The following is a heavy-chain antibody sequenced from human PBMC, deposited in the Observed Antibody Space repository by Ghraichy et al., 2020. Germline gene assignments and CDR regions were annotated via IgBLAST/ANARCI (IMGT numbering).Heavy chain of an antibody. CDR2: ISGSGGST. J-gene: IGHJ6*02. CDR1: GFTFSSYA. V-gene: IGHV3-23*01. CDR3: AKASPITIGPYYYYYYGMDV. D-gene: IGHD3-9*01. Sequence: GESLRLSCAASGFTFSSYAMSWVRQAPGKGLEWVSAISGSGGSTYYADSVKGRFTISRDNSKNTLYLQMNSLRAEDTAVYYCAKASPITIGPYYYYYYGMDVWGQGTTVTVSS.